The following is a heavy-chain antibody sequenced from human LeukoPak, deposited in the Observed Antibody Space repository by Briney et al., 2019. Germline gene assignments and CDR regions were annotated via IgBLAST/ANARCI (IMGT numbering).Heavy chain of an antibody. CDR1: GGSISSSSYC. V-gene: IGHV4-39*01. Sequence: KPSETLSLTCTVSGGSISSSSYCWGWVRQPPGKGLEWIVSIYYSGSSYYNPSLKSRVTISVDTSKNQFSLKLSSVTAADTAVYYCARFRRGSSLLAPFDYWGQGTLVTVSS. D-gene: IGHD1-26*01. J-gene: IGHJ4*02. CDR2: IYYSGSS. CDR3: ARFRRGSSLLAPFDY.